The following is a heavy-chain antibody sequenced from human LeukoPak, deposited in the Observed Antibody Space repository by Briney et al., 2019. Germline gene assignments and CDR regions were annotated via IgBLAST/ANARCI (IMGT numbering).Heavy chain of an antibody. CDR2: IYSGGST. CDR3: AKALTMVRGVCDY. Sequence: QPGGSLRLSCVASGFTVSSKYMSWVRQAPGKGLEWVSVIYSGGSTYYGESVKGRFTISRENAKNSLYLQMNSLRAGDTAVYYCAKALTMVRGVCDYWGQGTLVTVSS. D-gene: IGHD3-10*01. V-gene: IGHV3-53*01. CDR1: GFTVSSKY. J-gene: IGHJ4*02.